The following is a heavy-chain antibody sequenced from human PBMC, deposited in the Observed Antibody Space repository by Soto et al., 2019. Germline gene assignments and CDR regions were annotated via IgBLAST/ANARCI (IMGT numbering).Heavy chain of an antibody. CDR1: GFTFSSYG. J-gene: IGHJ6*03. D-gene: IGHD1-1*01. Sequence: GGSLRLSCAASGFTFSSYGMHWVRQAPGKGLEWVAVISYDGSNKYYADSVKGRFTISRDNSKNTLYLQMNSLRAEDTAVYYCAKPPIAWYSGGRLLDRRYYYMDVWGKGTTVTVSS. CDR2: ISYDGSNK. CDR3: AKPPIAWYSGGRLLDRRYYYMDV. V-gene: IGHV3-30*18.